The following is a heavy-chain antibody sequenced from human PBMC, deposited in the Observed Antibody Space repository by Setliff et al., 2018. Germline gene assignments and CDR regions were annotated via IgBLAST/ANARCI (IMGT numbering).Heavy chain of an antibody. CDR3: ARGHHVLRYFDWLFYASDAFDI. Sequence: PGGSLRLSCAASGFTFSDYAMSWVRQAPGKGLEWVANIKQDGSEKYYVDSVKGRFTISRDNAKNSLYLQMNSLRAEDTAVYYCARGHHVLRYFDWLFYASDAFDIWGQGTMVTVSS. V-gene: IGHV3-7*04. CDR1: GFTFSDYA. J-gene: IGHJ3*02. D-gene: IGHD3-9*01. CDR2: IKQDGSEK.